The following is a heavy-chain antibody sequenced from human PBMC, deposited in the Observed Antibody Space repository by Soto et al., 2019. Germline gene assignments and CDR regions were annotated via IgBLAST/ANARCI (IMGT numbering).Heavy chain of an antibody. V-gene: IGHV4-59*01. Sequence: SETLSLTCTVSGGSISSYYWSWIRQPPGKGLEWIGYIYYSGSTNYNPSLKSRVTISVDTSKNQFSLKLSSVTAADTAVYYCARESQLLGLNWSDPRGQGTLVTVSS. CDR3: ARESQLLGLNWSDP. CDR2: IYYSGST. CDR1: GGSISSYY. J-gene: IGHJ5*02. D-gene: IGHD2-2*01.